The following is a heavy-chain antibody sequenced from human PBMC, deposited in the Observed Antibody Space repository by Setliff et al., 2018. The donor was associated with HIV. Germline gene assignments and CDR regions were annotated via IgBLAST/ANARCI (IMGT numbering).Heavy chain of an antibody. CDR3: ATYRRAGRRSVDAFDI. V-gene: IGHV1-69-2*01. D-gene: IGHD3-16*02. CDR1: GYTFPDYY. J-gene: IGHJ3*02. CDR2: IDPDRGDT. Sequence: ASVKVSCKVSGYTFPDYYIQWVRQAPGKGLEWMGLIDPDRGDTVYAEKFQGRVTITADRSKDIGYMELSSLRSEDTAVYYCATYRRAGRRSVDAFDIWGQGTMVTVSS.